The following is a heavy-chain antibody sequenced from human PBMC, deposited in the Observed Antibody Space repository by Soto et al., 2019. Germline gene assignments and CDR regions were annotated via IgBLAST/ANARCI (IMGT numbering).Heavy chain of an antibody. CDR2: ISSSSSYI. CDR3: AGAPWPALAGPYFDP. J-gene: IGHJ5*02. Sequence: EVQLVESGGGLVKPGGSLRLSCAASGFTFSSYSMNWVRQAPGKGLEWVSSISSSSSYIYYADSVKGRFTISRDNAKNSLYLQMNSLRAEDTAVYYCAGAPWPALAGPYFDPWCQGTLVTVSS. V-gene: IGHV3-21*01. CDR1: GFTFSSYS. D-gene: IGHD6-19*01.